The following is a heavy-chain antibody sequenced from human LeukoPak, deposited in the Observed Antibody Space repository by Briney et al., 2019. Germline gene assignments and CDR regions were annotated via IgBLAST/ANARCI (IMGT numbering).Heavy chain of an antibody. CDR3: AKAQKAWELLHDFDY. Sequence: GGSLRLSXAASGFTFSSYAMSWVRQPPGKGLEWVSAISGSGGSTYYADSVKGRFTISRDNSKNTLYLQMNSLRAEDTAVYYCAKAQKAWELLHDFDYWGQGTLVTVSS. D-gene: IGHD1-26*01. J-gene: IGHJ4*02. CDR2: ISGSGGST. CDR1: GFTFSSYA. V-gene: IGHV3-23*01.